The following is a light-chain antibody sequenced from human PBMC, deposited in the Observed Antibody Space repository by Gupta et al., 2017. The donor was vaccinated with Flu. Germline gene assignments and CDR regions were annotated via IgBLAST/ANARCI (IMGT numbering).Light chain of an antibody. V-gene: IGKV3-15*01. CDR1: QSVSTN. J-gene: IGKJ4*01. CDR2: GAF. CDR3: QQYNNRPLT. Sequence: EIVMTQSPATLSVSPGERATLSCRASQSVSTNLAWYQQTPGQAPRLLIFGAFTRATGIPARFSGSGSGTEFTLTISSPQSEDFAIYYCQQYNNRPLTFGGGTRVEIK.